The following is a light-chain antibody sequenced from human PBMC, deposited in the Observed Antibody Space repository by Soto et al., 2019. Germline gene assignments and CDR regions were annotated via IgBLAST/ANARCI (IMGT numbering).Light chain of an antibody. V-gene: IGKV3-15*01. Sequence: EIVLTQSPATLSVSPGDKATHSCRASQSVTSNFAWYQQKPGQAPRLLIYGVSTRATGIPARFSGSGSGTDFTLTISSLQSEDFAVYYCQHYHNWPWTFGQGTKVDIK. CDR3: QHYHNWPWT. CDR1: QSVTSN. J-gene: IGKJ1*01. CDR2: GVS.